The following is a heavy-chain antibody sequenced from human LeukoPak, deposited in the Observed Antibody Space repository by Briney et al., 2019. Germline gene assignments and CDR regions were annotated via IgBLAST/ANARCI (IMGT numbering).Heavy chain of an antibody. D-gene: IGHD3-3*01. J-gene: IGHJ6*02. Sequence: PSETLSLTCTVSGGSISSYYWSWIRQPAGKGLEWIGRTYTSGSINYNPSLKSRVTISVDSSKNQFSLNLSSVTAADTAVYYCARSDYYYYGMNVWGQGTTVTVSS. V-gene: IGHV4-4*07. CDR1: GGSISSYY. CDR2: TYTSGSI. CDR3: ARSDYYYYGMNV.